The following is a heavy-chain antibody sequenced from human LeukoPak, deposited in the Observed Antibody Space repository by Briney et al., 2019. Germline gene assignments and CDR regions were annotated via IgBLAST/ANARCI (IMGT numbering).Heavy chain of an antibody. V-gene: IGHV4-59*08. CDR3: ARYGITIVRGGKYYFDS. Sequence: PSETLSLTCTVSGGSISGYFWSWIRQPPGKTLEWIGYVHYSGSTNYNPSLNSRVTISVDTSKNQFSLRLRSVTAEDTAVYYCARYGITIVRGGKYYFDSWGQGTLVTVSS. CDR1: GGSISGYF. J-gene: IGHJ4*02. D-gene: IGHD3-10*01. CDR2: VHYSGST.